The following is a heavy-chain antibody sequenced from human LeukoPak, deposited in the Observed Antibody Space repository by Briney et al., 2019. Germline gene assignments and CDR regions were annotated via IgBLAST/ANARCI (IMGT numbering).Heavy chain of an antibody. Sequence: GGSLRLSCAASGFTFSSYGMHWVRQAPGKGLEWVAVISYDGSNKYYADSVKGRFTISRDNSKNTLYLQVNSLTTEDTAVYFCARKTDSGGSGDFWGQGTLVTVSS. CDR1: GFTFSSYG. J-gene: IGHJ4*02. D-gene: IGHD3-22*01. CDR3: ARKTDSGGSGDF. CDR2: ISYDGSNK. V-gene: IGHV3-30*03.